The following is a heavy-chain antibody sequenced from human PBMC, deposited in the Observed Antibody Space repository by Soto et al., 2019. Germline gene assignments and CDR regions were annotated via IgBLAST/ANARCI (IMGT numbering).Heavy chain of an antibody. D-gene: IGHD2-2*01. Sequence: ASVKVSCKASGYIFTGHYIHWVRQAPGQGLEWMGWINPISGDTNYAQKFQGRVTMTRXTXXSXXXMXLXXLIXAXTAVYYCARVRRSPYAMDVWGQGTTVTVSS. CDR3: ARVRRSPYAMDV. CDR1: GYIFTGHY. V-gene: IGHV1-2*02. CDR2: INPISGDT. J-gene: IGHJ6*02.